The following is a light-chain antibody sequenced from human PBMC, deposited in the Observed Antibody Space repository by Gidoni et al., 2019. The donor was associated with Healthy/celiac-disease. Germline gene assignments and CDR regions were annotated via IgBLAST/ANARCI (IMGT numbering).Light chain of an antibody. CDR1: QSVSSY. Sequence: EIVLTQSPATLSLSPGERATLSCRASQSVSSYLAWYQQKPGQAPRLLIYDASNRATGIPARFSGSGSGTDFTLTISSLEPEDFAVYYCQQRSNWPGLTFXXXTKVEIK. CDR3: QQRSNWPGLT. J-gene: IGKJ4*01. CDR2: DAS. V-gene: IGKV3-11*01.